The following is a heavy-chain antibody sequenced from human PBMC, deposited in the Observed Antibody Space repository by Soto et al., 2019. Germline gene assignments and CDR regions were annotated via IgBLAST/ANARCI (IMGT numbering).Heavy chain of an antibody. CDR1: GFNFPGYS. CDR2: ISSGSHFI. Sequence: GGSLRLSCAASGFNFPGYSMNWVRQAPGKGLEWVASISSGSHFIYYADSVRGRFTISRDNARDSLLLQKNSLRAGDTGVYFCARGQSQGPMLLPYFDCWGQGTLVTVSS. V-gene: IGHV3-21*04. D-gene: IGHD3-10*02. J-gene: IGHJ4*02. CDR3: ARGQSQGPMLLPYFDC.